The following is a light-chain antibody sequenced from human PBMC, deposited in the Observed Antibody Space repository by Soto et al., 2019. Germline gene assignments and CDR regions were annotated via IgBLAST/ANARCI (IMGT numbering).Light chain of an antibody. CDR3: QQYNNWPAWT. Sequence: EIVMTQSPAPLSVSPGERATLSCRASQSVCSNLAWYQQKPGQAPRLLIYGASTRATGIPARFSGSGSGTDFPLTISSLQSEDFAVYYCQQYNNWPAWTFGQGTKVEIK. CDR1: QSVCSN. CDR2: GAS. V-gene: IGKV3-15*01. J-gene: IGKJ1*01.